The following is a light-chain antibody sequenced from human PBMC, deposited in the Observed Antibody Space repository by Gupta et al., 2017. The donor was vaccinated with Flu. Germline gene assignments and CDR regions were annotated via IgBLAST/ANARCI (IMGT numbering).Light chain of an antibody. Sequence: GTVTLTCASSTGAGTSGYYPNWVQQKPGHEHRGLIYSTNYRPAWTPARFSGSRRGGKAALTLSGVQPEDEDEYYCRLYDGGPWVFGGGTKLTVL. CDR2: STN. V-gene: IGLV7-43*01. CDR1: TGAGTSGYY. J-gene: IGLJ3*02. CDR3: RLYDGGPWV.